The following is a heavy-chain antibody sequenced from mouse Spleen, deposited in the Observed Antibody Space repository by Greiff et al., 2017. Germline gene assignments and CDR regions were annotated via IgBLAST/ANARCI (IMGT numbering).Heavy chain of an antibody. CDR2: ISYDGSN. Sequence: EVQLQESGPGLVKPSQSLSLTCSVTGYSITSGYYWNWIRQFPGNKLEWMGYISYDGSNNYNPSLKNRISITRDTSKSQFFLKLNSVTTEDTATYYCARFERYWYFDVWGAGTTVTVSS. V-gene: IGHV3-6*02. J-gene: IGHJ1*01. CDR1: GYSITSGYY. CDR3: ARFERYWYFDV.